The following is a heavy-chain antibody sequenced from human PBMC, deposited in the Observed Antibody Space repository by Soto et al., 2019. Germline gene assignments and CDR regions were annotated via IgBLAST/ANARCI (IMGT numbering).Heavy chain of an antibody. J-gene: IGHJ6*02. Sequence: QVQLVQSGAEVKKPGSSVKVSCKASGGTFSSYAISWVRQAPGQGLEWMGGIIPIFGTANYAQKFQGRVTITGDESTSTAYRELSSLRSEDTAVYYCASPTSLLTEGGYGMDVWGQGTTVTVSS. V-gene: IGHV1-69*01. D-gene: IGHD3-9*01. CDR3: ASPTSLLTEGGYGMDV. CDR2: IIPIFGTA. CDR1: GGTFSSYA.